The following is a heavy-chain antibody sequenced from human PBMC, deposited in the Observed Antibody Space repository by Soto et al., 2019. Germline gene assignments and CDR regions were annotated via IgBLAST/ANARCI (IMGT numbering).Heavy chain of an antibody. CDR1: GFTFINAW. V-gene: IGHV3-15*01. J-gene: IGHJ4*02. CDR2: IKRENIGGTT. CDR3: TTDNDYGDYGMDY. D-gene: IGHD4-17*01. Sequence: EVQLVESGGGLVKPGASLRLSCVASGFTFINAWMSWVRQAPGKGLEWVGRIKRENIGGTTDYAAPVKGRFTISRDDSENTLYLQMDSLKTEDTAVYYCTTDNDYGDYGMDYWGQGTLVTVSS.